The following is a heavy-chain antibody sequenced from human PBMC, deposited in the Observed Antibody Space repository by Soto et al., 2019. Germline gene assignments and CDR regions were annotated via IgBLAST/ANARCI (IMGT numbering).Heavy chain of an antibody. CDR3: ARDLGYYYDSSDPHFDY. CDR2: ISAYNGNT. Sequence: ASVKVSCKASGYTFTSYGISWVRQAPGQGLEWMGWISAYNGNTNYAQKLQGRVTMTTDTSTSTAYMELRSLRSDDTAVYYCARDLGYYYDSSDPHFDYWGQGTLVTVSS. V-gene: IGHV1-18*04. D-gene: IGHD3-22*01. CDR1: GYTFTSYG. J-gene: IGHJ4*02.